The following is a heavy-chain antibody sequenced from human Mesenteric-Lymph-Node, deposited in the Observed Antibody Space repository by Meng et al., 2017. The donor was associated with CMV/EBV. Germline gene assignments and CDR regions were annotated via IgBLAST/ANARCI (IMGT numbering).Heavy chain of an antibody. Sequence: VRFLSFSCASSGLTFSNYALYWVRQAPGKGLEWVALIWYDGTKTYYADSVKGRFSISRDNSKNTLHLQMNSLTAEDTAVYYCADDSSHWGQGALVTVS. V-gene: IGHV3-33*01. D-gene: IGHD3-22*01. CDR3: ADDSSH. J-gene: IGHJ4*02. CDR2: IWYDGTKT. CDR1: GLTFSNYA.